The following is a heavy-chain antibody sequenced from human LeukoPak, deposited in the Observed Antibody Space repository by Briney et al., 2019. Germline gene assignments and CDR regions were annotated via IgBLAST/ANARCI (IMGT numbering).Heavy chain of an antibody. D-gene: IGHD6-19*01. V-gene: IGHV4-59*01. CDR2: IYYSGSSNNNPSLN. Sequence: SETLSLTCGVSGGSISGYYWSWIRQSPGKGLEWIGNIYYSGSSNNNPSLNNYNPSLKSRVTISVDTSRNQFSLKLASVTAADTAVYFCARGGWYSINWGQGTLVTVSS. CDR3: ARGGWYSIN. J-gene: IGHJ4*02. CDR1: GGSISGYY.